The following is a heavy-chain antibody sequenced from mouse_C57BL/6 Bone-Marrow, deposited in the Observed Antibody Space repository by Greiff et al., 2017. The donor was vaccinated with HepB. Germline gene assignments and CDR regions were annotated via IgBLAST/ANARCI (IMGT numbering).Heavy chain of an antibody. CDR1: GFSFNTYA. CDR2: IRSKSNNYAT. J-gene: IGHJ4*01. CDR3: VRHVLRYGMDY. Sequence: EVKLMESGGGLVQPKGSLKLSCAASGFSFNTYAMNWVRQAPGKGLEWVARIRSKSNNYATYYADSVKDRFTISRDDSESMLYLQMNNLKTEDTAMYYCVRHVLRYGMDYWGQGTSVTVSS. V-gene: IGHV10-1*01. D-gene: IGHD1-1*01.